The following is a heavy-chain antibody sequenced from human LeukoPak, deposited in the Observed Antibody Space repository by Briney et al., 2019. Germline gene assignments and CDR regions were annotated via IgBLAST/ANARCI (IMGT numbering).Heavy chain of an antibody. J-gene: IGHJ4*02. D-gene: IGHD1-7*01. Sequence: ASVKVSCKASGYTFTSYGISWVRQAPGQGLEWMGWISAYNGNTNYAQKLQGRVTMTTDTSTSTAYMELRSLRSDDTAVYYCARDRRLELRRRYPAGLDYWGQGTLVTVSS. CDR1: GYTFTSYG. CDR2: ISAYNGNT. CDR3: ARDRRLELRRRYPAGLDY. V-gene: IGHV1-18*01.